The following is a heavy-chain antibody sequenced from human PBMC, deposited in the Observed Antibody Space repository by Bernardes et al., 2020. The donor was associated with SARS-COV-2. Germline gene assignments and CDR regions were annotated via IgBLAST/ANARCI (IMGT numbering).Heavy chain of an antibody. J-gene: IGHJ4*02. CDR3: ARDIHTYGASYFDY. CDR2: ISGSGGST. CDR1: GFTFSSYA. Sequence: GGSLRLSCAASGFTFSSYAMSWVRQAPGKGLEWVSAISGSGGSTYYADSVKGRFTISRDNAKNSLYLQMNSLRAEDTAVYYCARDIHTYGASYFDYWGQGTLVTVSS. V-gene: IGHV3-23*01. D-gene: IGHD5-18*01.